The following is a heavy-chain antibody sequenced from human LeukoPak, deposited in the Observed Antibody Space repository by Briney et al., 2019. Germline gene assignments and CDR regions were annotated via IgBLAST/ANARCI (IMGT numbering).Heavy chain of an antibody. D-gene: IGHD2-15*01. CDR1: GFTFKNYW. CDR2: INDDGSST. CDR3: VRGGASTWS. Sequence: GGSLRLSCAASGFTFKNYWMHWVRQAPGKGPVWVSHINDDGSSTSYADSVKGRFTISRDDAKNTLYLQMNSLRAEDTAVYYCVRGGASTWSWGQGTLVTVSS. V-gene: IGHV3-74*01. J-gene: IGHJ5*02.